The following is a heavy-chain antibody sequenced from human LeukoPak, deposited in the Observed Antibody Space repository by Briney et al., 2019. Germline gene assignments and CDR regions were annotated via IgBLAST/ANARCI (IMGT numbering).Heavy chain of an antibody. V-gene: IGHV3-30*02. J-gene: IGHJ4*02. CDR1: GFTFSSYG. Sequence: GGSLRLSCAASGFTFSSYGMHWVRQAPGKGLEWVAFIRYDGSNKYYADSVKGRFTISRDNSKNTLYLQMNSLRAEDTAVYYCAKDRAVAGKEGYYFDYWGQGTLVTVPS. CDR2: IRYDGSNK. D-gene: IGHD6-19*01. CDR3: AKDRAVAGKEGYYFDY.